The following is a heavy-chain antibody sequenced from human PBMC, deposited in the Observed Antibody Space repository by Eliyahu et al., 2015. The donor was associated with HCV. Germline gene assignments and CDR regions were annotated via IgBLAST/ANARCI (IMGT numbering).Heavy chain of an antibody. V-gene: IGHV3-23*01. Sequence: EVQLLESGGGLVQPGGSLRLXCAASGXTFSSYAMSWVRQAPGKGLEWVSAISGSGGSTYYADSVKGRFTISRDNSKNTLYLQMNSLRAEDTAVYYCAKTGWLVLDGEFDYWGQGTLVTVSS. CDR1: GXTFSSYA. CDR2: ISGSGGST. CDR3: AKTGWLVLDGEFDY. J-gene: IGHJ4*02. D-gene: IGHD6-19*01.